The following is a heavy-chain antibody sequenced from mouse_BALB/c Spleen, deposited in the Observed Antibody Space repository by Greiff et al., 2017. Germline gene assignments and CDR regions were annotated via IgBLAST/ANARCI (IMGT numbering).Heavy chain of an antibody. Sequence: QVQLQQSGAELARPGASVKMSCKASGYTFTSYTMHWVKQRPGQGLEWIGYINSSSGYTNYNQKFKDKATLTADKSSSTAYMQLSSLTSEDSAVYYCARSQYGNYVAYAMDYWGQGTSVTVSA. CDR3: ARSQYGNYVAYAMDY. CDR1: GYTFTSYT. D-gene: IGHD2-10*02. V-gene: IGHV1-4*01. CDR2: INSSSGYT. J-gene: IGHJ4*01.